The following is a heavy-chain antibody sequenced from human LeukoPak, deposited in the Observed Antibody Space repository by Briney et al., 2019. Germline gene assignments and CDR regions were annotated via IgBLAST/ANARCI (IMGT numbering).Heavy chain of an antibody. CDR2: ISSSSSTI. D-gene: IGHD3-16*02. CDR3: ARGYDYLWGSYRPALDY. Sequence: PGGSLRLSCAASGFTFSSYNMNWVRQAPGKGLEWVSYISSSSSTIYYADSVKGRFTVSRDNAKNSLYLQMNSLRAEDTAVYYCARGYDYLWGSYRPALDYWGQGTLVTVSS. V-gene: IGHV3-48*01. CDR1: GFTFSSYN. J-gene: IGHJ4*02.